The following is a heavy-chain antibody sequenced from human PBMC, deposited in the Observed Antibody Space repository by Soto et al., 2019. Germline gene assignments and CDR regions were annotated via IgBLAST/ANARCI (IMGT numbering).Heavy chain of an antibody. CDR2: IYPGDSET. D-gene: IGHD1-1*01. J-gene: IGHJ5*02. V-gene: IGHV5-51*01. Sequence: PGESLKISCKGSGYSFTSYWIGWVRQMPGKGLEWMGTIYPGDSETTYSPSFQGQVTISADKSIRTAHLQWSSLKASDTAMYYCARRVRDMEEGGWFDTWGQGTLVTVSS. CDR3: ARRVRDMEEGGWFDT. CDR1: GYSFTSYW.